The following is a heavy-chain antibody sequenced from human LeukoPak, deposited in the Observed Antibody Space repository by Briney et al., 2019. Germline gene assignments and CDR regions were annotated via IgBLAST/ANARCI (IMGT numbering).Heavy chain of an antibody. CDR2: ISSSSSYI. Sequence: GGSLRLSCAASGFTFSSYSMNWVRQAPGKGLEWVSSISSSSSYIYYADSVKGRFTISRDNAKNSLYLQMNSLRAEDTAVYYCARDGPYYYDSSGPLLDAFDIRGQGTMVTVSS. D-gene: IGHD3-22*01. CDR1: GFTFSSYS. J-gene: IGHJ3*02. CDR3: ARDGPYYYDSSGPLLDAFDI. V-gene: IGHV3-21*01.